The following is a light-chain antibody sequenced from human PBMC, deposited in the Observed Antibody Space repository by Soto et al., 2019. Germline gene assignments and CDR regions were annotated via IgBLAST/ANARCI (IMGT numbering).Light chain of an antibody. CDR3: QQFGNLPLT. CDR2: EAS. Sequence: DIQMTQSPSSLSASVGDRVAISCQASQDISRFLNWFQQKPGKAPKLLIYEASNLETGVPSRFSGSGSGTDFTLTITSLQPEDVATYYCQQFGNLPLTFGPGTRLEIK. V-gene: IGKV1-33*01. J-gene: IGKJ2*01. CDR1: QDISRF.